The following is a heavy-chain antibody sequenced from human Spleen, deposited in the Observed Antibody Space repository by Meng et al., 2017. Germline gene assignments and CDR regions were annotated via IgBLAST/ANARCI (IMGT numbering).Heavy chain of an antibody. CDR3: ATHSGWYIVDY. D-gene: IGHD6-13*01. CDR2: ISGTADTI. J-gene: IGHJ4*02. Sequence: GESLKISCAVSGLTFSHYEMKWVRQAPGKGLEWVSYISGTADTIYYANSVKGRFTVTRDNDKNSISLQMNSLRAEDTALYYCATHSGWYIVDYWGQGTLVTVSS. CDR1: GLTFSHYE. V-gene: IGHV3-48*03.